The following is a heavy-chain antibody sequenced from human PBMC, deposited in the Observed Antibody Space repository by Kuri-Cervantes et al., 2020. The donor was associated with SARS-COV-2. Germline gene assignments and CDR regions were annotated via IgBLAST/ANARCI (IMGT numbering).Heavy chain of an antibody. Sequence: GGSLRLSCAASGFTFSNYVMTWVRQAPGKGLEWVSSISGSGGSTYYADSVKGLFSISRDNSKNTLYLQMNSLRAEDTAVYYCARDYCSGGSCYYYYGMDVWGQGTTVTVSS. CDR2: ISGSGGST. V-gene: IGHV3-23*01. CDR1: GFTFSNYV. D-gene: IGHD2-15*01. CDR3: ARDYCSGGSCYYYYGMDV. J-gene: IGHJ6*02.